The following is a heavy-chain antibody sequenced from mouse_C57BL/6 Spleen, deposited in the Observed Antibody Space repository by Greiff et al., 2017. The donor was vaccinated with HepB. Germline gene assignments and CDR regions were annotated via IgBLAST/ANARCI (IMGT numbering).Heavy chain of an antibody. CDR3: ATPITTVVATRLFDV. CDR1: GYTFTSYW. J-gene: IGHJ1*03. D-gene: IGHD1-1*01. Sequence: QVQLQQPGAELVKPGASVKVSCKASGYTFTSYWMHWVKQRPGQGLEWIGRIHPSDSDTNYNQKFKGKATLTVDKSSSTAYMQLSSLTSEDSAVYYCATPITTVVATRLFDVWGTGTTVTVSS. CDR2: IHPSDSDT. V-gene: IGHV1-74*01.